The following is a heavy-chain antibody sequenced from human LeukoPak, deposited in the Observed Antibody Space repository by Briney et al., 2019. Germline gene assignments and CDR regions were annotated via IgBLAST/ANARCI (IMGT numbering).Heavy chain of an antibody. Sequence: GGSLRLSCTASGFTFSSFPMHWVRQVLGKGLEYVPAISSTGDTSYYANSVKDRFTISRDNSKNTLYLQMGSLRTEDMAVYYCARVMSGSGSKYFDYWGQGTLVTVSS. J-gene: IGHJ4*02. D-gene: IGHD3-10*01. CDR2: ISSTGDTS. CDR1: GFTFSSFP. CDR3: ARVMSGSGSKYFDY. V-gene: IGHV3-64*01.